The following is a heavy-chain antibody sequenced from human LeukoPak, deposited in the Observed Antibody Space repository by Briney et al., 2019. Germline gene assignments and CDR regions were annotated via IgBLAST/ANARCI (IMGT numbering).Heavy chain of an antibody. D-gene: IGHD2-21*02. Sequence: GGSLRLSCAASGFTFSSYGMHWVRQAPGKGLEWVSYISSSGSTIYYADSVKGRFTISRDNAKNSLYLQMNSLRAEDTAVYYCARDRGVTAISAGIDYWGQGTLVTVSS. CDR2: ISSSGSTI. CDR1: GFTFSSYG. V-gene: IGHV3-48*04. J-gene: IGHJ4*02. CDR3: ARDRGVTAISAGIDY.